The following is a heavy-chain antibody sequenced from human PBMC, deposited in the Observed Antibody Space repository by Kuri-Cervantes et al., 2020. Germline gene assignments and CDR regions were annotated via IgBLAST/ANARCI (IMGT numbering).Heavy chain of an antibody. V-gene: IGHV3-30*07. CDR3: ARAVRSYYYDSSGYGY. J-gene: IGHJ4*02. CDR2: ISYDGSNK. Sequence: GESLKISCAASGFTFSTYAVHWVRQAPGKGLEWVAVISYDGSNKYYADSVKGRFTISRDNSKNTLYLQMNSLRAEDTAVYYCARAVRSYYYDSSGYGYWGQGTLVTVSS. D-gene: IGHD3-22*01. CDR1: GFTFSTYA.